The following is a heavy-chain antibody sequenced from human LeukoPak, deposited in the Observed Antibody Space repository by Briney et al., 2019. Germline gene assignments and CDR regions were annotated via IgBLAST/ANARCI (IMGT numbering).Heavy chain of an antibody. Sequence: AETLSLTCTVSGGSISSSSYYWGWIRQPPGKGLEWIGSIYFSGSTYYNPSLKRRVIISVDTTKNQFSLMQSVVTAADTAVYYCARGYSSDYFDHWGQGTLVTVSS. CDR2: IYFSGST. D-gene: IGHD5-18*01. CDR3: ARGYSSDYFDH. J-gene: IGHJ4*02. CDR1: GGSISSSSYY. V-gene: IGHV4-39*01.